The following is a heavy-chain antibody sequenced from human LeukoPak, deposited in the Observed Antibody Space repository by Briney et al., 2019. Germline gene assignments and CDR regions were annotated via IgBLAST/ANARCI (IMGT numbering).Heavy chain of an antibody. D-gene: IGHD2-21*01. Sequence: GVSLRLSCAASGFTFSDYYMSWICQAPGKGLEWVSYISGSSYYTKYADSVKGRFTISRDNAKNSLYLQMNSLRAEDTAVYYCARSSSSGGGDSFDIWGQGTMVTVSS. V-gene: IGHV3-11*06. J-gene: IGHJ3*02. CDR1: GFTFSDYY. CDR2: ISGSSYYT. CDR3: ARSSSSGGGDSFDI.